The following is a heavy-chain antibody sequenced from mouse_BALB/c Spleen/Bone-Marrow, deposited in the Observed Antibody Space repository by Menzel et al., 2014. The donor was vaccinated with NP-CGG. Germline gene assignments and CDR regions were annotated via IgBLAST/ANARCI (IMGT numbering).Heavy chain of an antibody. CDR1: GYTFTDYY. CDR2: INPNNGDI. Sequence: EVKLMESGPELVKPGASVKMSCKASGYTFTDYYMKWVKQSHGKSLERIGDINPNNGDIFYKQKFKGKATLTVDTSSSTVYMQLSSLTSEVSAVYYCGRSRAMEYWGQRTSVTVSS. CDR3: GRSRAMEY. J-gene: IGHJ4*01. V-gene: IGHV1-26*01.